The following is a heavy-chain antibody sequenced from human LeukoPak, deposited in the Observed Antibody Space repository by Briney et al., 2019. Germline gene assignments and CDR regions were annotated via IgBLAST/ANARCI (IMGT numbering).Heavy chain of an antibody. J-gene: IGHJ4*02. CDR2: ISAYNGNT. V-gene: IGHV1-18*01. CDR3: ARDLHYYDSSGYYY. CDR1: GYTFTSYG. D-gene: IGHD3-22*01. Sequence: ASVKVSCKASGYTFTSYGISWVRQAPGQGLEWMGWISAYNGNTNYAQKLQGRVTMTTDTSTSTAYVELRSLRSDDTAVYYCARDLHYYDSSGYYYRGQGTLVTVSS.